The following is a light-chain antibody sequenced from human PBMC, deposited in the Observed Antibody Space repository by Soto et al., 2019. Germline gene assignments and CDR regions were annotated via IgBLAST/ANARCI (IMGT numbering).Light chain of an antibody. CDR2: DVT. CDR1: SSDVGGYNY. CDR3: TSYTTSSPYVV. Sequence: QSVLTQPASVSGSPGQSITISCTGTSSDVGGYNYVSWYQHHPGKAPKLMIYDVTNRPSGVSNRFSGSKSGNTASLTISGLQAEDEDDYYCTSYTTSSPYVVFGGGTKLTVL. J-gene: IGLJ2*01. V-gene: IGLV2-14*03.